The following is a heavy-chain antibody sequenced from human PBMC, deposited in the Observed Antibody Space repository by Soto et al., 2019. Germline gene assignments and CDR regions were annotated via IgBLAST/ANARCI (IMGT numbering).Heavy chain of an antibody. CDR2: ISSSSSYI. V-gene: IGHV3-21*01. CDR3: ARGARVDGSGSLFWFDP. Sequence: EVQLVESGGGLVKPGGSLRLSCAASGFTFSSYSMNWVRQAPGKGLEWVSSISSSSSYIYYADSVKGRFTISRDNAKNSLYLQMNSLRAEDTAVYYCARGARVDGSGSLFWFDPWGQGTLVTVSS. CDR1: GFTFSSYS. J-gene: IGHJ5*02. D-gene: IGHD3-10*01.